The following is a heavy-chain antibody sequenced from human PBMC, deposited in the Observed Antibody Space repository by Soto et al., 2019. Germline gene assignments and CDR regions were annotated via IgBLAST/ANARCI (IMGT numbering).Heavy chain of an antibody. CDR2: IYYSGST. Sequence: PSETLSLTCTVSGGSISSSSYYWGWIRQPPGKGLEWIGSIYYSGSTYYNPSLKSRVTISVDTSKNQFSLKLSSVTAADTAVYYCARLVAVAGPGGFDYWGQGTLVTVSS. J-gene: IGHJ4*02. D-gene: IGHD6-19*01. V-gene: IGHV4-39*01. CDR1: GGSISSSSYY. CDR3: ARLVAVAGPGGFDY.